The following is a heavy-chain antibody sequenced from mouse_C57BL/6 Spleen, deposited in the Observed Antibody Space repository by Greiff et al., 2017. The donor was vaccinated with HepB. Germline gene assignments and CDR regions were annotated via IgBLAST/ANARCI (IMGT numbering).Heavy chain of an antibody. V-gene: IGHV1-62-2*01. Sequence: VQLQQSGAELVKPGASVKLSCKASGYTFTEYTIHWVKQRSGQGLEWIGWFYPGSGSIKYNEKFKDKATLTADKSSSTVYMELSRLTSEDSAVYFCARHGEIYYYGSSYGWFAYWGQGTLVTVSA. CDR1: GYTFTEYT. CDR2: FYPGSGSI. J-gene: IGHJ3*01. D-gene: IGHD1-1*01. CDR3: ARHGEIYYYGSSYGWFAY.